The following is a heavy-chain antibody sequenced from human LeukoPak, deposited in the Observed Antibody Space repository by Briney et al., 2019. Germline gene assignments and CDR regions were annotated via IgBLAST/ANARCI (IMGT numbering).Heavy chain of an antibody. Sequence: GSSVKVSCKASGGTFSSYAISWVRQAPGQGLEWMGRIIPILGIANYAQKFQGRVTVTADKSTSTAYMELSSLRSEDTAVYYCARDLTDYYDSSGYSNWFDPWGQGTLVTVSS. CDR2: IIPILGIA. V-gene: IGHV1-69*04. J-gene: IGHJ5*02. CDR3: ARDLTDYYDSSGYSNWFDP. D-gene: IGHD3-22*01. CDR1: GGTFSSYA.